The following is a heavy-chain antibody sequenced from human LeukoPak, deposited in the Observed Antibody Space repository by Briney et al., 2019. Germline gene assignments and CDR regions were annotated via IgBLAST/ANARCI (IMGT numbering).Heavy chain of an antibody. CDR2: IYHSGST. CDR3: ARDLLGYCTNGVCYTGFDY. Sequence: SETLSLTCAVSGYSISSGYYWGWIRQPPGKGLEWIGSIYHSGSTYYNPSLKSRVTISVDTSKNQFSLTLSSVTAADTAVYYCARDLLGYCTNGVCYTGFDYWGQGTLVTVSS. V-gene: IGHV4-38-2*01. CDR1: GYSISSGYY. J-gene: IGHJ4*02. D-gene: IGHD2-8*01.